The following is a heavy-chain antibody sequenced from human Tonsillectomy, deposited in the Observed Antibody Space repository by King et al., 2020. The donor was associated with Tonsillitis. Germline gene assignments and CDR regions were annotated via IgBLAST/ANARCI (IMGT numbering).Heavy chain of an antibody. CDR1: GGTFSSSA. CDR3: AREQYGDLVPFDP. V-gene: IGHV1-69*04. CDR2: IIPILGIA. D-gene: IGHD4-17*01. J-gene: IGHJ5*02. Sequence: QLVQSGAEVKKPGSSVKVSCKASGGTFSSSAITWVRQAPGQGFEWMGRIIPILGIANYAQKFQGRVMITADKSTYTAYMELSSLRSEDTAVYYCAREQYGDLVPFDPWDQGTLVTVSS.